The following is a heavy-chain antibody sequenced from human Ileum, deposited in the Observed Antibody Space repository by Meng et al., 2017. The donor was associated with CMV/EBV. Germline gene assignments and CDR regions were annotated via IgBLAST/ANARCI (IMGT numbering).Heavy chain of an antibody. V-gene: IGHV3-21*01. CDR2: ISRSSSDI. CDR3: ARDRSQKYCSGSSCYYY. Sequence: FPVSRSSMTWVRQAPGQGLEWVSSISRSSSDIYYADSVKARFTVSRDNAKNSLYLQMNSLRAEDTAVYYCARDRSQKYCSGSSCYYYWGQGTLVTVSS. J-gene: IGHJ4*02. D-gene: IGHD2-15*01. CDR1: FPVSRSS.